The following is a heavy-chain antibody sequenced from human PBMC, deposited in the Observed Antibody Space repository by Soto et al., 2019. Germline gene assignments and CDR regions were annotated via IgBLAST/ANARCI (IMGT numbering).Heavy chain of an antibody. CDR2: IWYDGSNK. Sequence: GGSLRLSCAASGFTFSSYGMHWVRQAPGKGLEWVAVIWYDGSNKYYADSVKGRFTISRDNSKNTLYLQMNSLRAEDTAVYYCARDRNVLLWFGELLKATDYWGQGTLVTVSS. J-gene: IGHJ4*02. CDR3: ARDRNVLLWFGELLKATDY. CDR1: GFTFSSYG. D-gene: IGHD3-10*01. V-gene: IGHV3-33*01.